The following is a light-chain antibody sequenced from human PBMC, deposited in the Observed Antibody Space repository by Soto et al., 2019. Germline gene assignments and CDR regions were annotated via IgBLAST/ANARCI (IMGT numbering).Light chain of an antibody. CDR2: AAS. Sequence: DIQLTQSPSFLSASVGDRVTITCRASQGISSYLAWYQQKPGKAPKLLIYAASTLQSGVPSRFSGSGSGTEFTLTISSLQPEDFATYYWQQLNSVRGCTFGQGTKLEIK. CDR1: QGISSY. CDR3: QQLNSVRGCT. J-gene: IGKJ2*02. V-gene: IGKV1-9*01.